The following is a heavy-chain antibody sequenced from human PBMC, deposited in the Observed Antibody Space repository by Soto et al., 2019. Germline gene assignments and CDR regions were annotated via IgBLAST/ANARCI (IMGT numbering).Heavy chain of an antibody. CDR3: ARDPEQLVGLYYYYGMDV. D-gene: IGHD6-6*01. CDR1: GDSVSSNSAA. Sequence: SQTLSLTCAISGDSVSSNSAAWNWIRQSPSRGLEWLGRTYYRSKWYNDYAVSVKSRITINPDTSKNQFSLQLNSVTPEDTAVYYCARDPEQLVGLYYYYGMDVWGQGTTVTVSS. J-gene: IGHJ6*02. CDR2: TYYRSKWYN. V-gene: IGHV6-1*01.